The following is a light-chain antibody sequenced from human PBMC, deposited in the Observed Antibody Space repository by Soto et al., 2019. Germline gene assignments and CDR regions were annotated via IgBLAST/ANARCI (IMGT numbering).Light chain of an antibody. CDR3: SSYSSSTTYVV. CDR1: SSDVGGYNF. J-gene: IGLJ2*01. V-gene: IGLV2-14*03. Sequence: QSVLTQPASVSGSPGQSITISCTGTSSDVGGYNFVSWFQQHPGKAPKFLIYDVSNRPSGVSTRFSGSKSGNTASLTISGLQAEDEADYYCSSYSSSTTYVVFGGGTKLTVL. CDR2: DVS.